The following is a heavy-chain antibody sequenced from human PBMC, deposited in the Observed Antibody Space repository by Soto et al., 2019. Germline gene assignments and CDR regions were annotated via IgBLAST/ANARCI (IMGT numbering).Heavy chain of an antibody. CDR2: INPSGGST. J-gene: IGHJ6*02. D-gene: IGHD3-10*01. Sequence: ASVKVSCKASGYTSTSYYMHWVRQAPGQGLEWMGIINPSGGSTSYAQKFQGRVTMTRDTSTSTVYMELSSLRSEDTAVYYCARVGGNYYYYYGMDVWGQGTTVTVSS. CDR1: GYTSTSYY. CDR3: ARVGGNYYYYYGMDV. V-gene: IGHV1-46*01.